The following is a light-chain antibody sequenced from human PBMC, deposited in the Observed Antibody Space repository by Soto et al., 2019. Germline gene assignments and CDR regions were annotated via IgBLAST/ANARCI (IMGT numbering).Light chain of an antibody. Sequence: EIVLTQSPGTLSLSPVQRVTLSCRASESISRDYLAWYQQRLGQAPRLLIYGASSGPTGIPDRFSGSGSGTDFTLTISRLEPEDFAIYYCQQYGGVPYTFGQGTKVDI. CDR2: GAS. V-gene: IGKV3-20*01. CDR3: QQYGGVPYT. CDR1: ESISRDY. J-gene: IGKJ2*01.